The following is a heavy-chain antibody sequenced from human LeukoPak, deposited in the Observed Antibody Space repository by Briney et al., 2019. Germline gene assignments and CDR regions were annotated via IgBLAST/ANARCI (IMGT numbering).Heavy chain of an antibody. Sequence: GGSLRLSCAASGFTFSSYGMHWVRQAPGKGLEWVAFIRYDGSNKYYADSVKGRFIISRDNSKNTLYLQMNSLRAEDTAVYYCPLSIVGPYYFDYWGQGTLVTVSS. CDR3: PLSIVGPYYFDY. V-gene: IGHV3-30*02. J-gene: IGHJ4*02. D-gene: IGHD1-26*01. CDR2: IRYDGSNK. CDR1: GFTFSSYG.